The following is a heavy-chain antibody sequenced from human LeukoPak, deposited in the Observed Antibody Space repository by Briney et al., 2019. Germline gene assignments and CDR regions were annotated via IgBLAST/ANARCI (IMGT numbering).Heavy chain of an antibody. D-gene: IGHD4-11*01. Sequence: GGSLRLSCAASGFTFSTYRMSWVRQAPGKGLEWVANIKQDGSEKHYVDSVKGRFTISRDNAKNSLYLQMSSLRAEDTAVYYCTRVEETATTAAIIRKYSYYYYYYMDVWGKGNTVTVSS. CDR3: TRVEETATTAAIIRKYSYYYYYYMDV. J-gene: IGHJ6*03. CDR2: IKQDGSEK. CDR1: GFTFSTYR. V-gene: IGHV3-7*01.